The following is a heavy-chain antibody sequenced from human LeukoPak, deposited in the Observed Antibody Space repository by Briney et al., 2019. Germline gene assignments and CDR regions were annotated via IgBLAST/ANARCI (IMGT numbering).Heavy chain of an antibody. CDR1: GYTFTGYY. V-gene: IGHV1-2*02. J-gene: IGHJ3*01. D-gene: IGHD5-18*01. Sequence: ASVKVSCKASGYTFTGYYMHWLRHAPGQGLEWMGWINPDSGGTVYAQKYKGRITITRDTSISTVYMELSRLRADDTAIYYCARDRSRYSDAKDAFDLWGQGTMVTVSS. CDR3: ARDRSRYSDAKDAFDL. CDR2: INPDSGGT.